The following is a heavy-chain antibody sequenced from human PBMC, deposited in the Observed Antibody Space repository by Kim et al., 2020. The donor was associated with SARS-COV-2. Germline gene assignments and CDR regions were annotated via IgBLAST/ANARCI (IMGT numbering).Heavy chain of an antibody. D-gene: IGHD3-10*01. Sequence: SETLSLTCAVYGGSFSGYYWSWIRQPPGKGLEWIGEINHSGSTNYNPSLKSRVTISVDTSKNQFSLKLSSVTAADTAVYYCARSARRAVRGVIDYWGQGTLVTVSS. J-gene: IGHJ4*02. V-gene: IGHV4-34*01. CDR2: INHSGST. CDR1: GGSFSGYY. CDR3: ARSARRAVRGVIDY.